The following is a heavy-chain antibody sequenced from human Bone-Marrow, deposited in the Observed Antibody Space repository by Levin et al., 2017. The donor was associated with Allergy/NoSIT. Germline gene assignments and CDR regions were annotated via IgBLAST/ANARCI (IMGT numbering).Heavy chain of an antibody. D-gene: IGHD5-12*01. CDR2: ISYDGSNK. CDR1: GFTFSSYG. J-gene: IGHJ5*02. V-gene: IGHV3-30*18. Sequence: GESLKISCAASGFTFSSYGMHWVRQAPGKGLEWVAVISYDGSNKYYADSVKGRFTISRDNSKNTLYLQMNSLRAEDTAVYYCAKRGYDYKLRRGGWFDPWGQGTLVTVSS. CDR3: AKRGYDYKLRRGGWFDP.